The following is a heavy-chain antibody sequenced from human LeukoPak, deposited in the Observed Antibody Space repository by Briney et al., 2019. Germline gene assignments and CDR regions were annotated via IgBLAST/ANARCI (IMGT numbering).Heavy chain of an antibody. CDR3: ARGGWSLDY. Sequence: SETLSLTCTVSGASISSHYWSWIRQPPEKGLEWIWYVHYSGNTNYNSSLRSRVTMSLDTSKNQISLRLTSVTAADTAVYYCARGGWSLDYWGQGTLVTVSS. D-gene: IGHD6-19*01. V-gene: IGHV4-59*11. J-gene: IGHJ4*02. CDR2: VHYSGNT. CDR1: GASISSHY.